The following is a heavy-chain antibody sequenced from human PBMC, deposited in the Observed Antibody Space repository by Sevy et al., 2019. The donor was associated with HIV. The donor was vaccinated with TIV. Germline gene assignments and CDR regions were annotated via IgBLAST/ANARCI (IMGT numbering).Heavy chain of an antibody. CDR3: ARGKRYNSRWVYYHYGMDV. Sequence: GGSLRLSCADSGFTFSDYDLHWVRQAPGKGLEWVAIISYDGVNKYYADSVKGLFTISRENSKNMLDLEMNSLRVEDTAVYYCARGKRYNSRWVYYHYGMDVWGQGTTVTVSS. V-gene: IGHV3-30*04. J-gene: IGHJ6*02. CDR1: GFTFSDYD. D-gene: IGHD6-13*01. CDR2: ISYDGVNK.